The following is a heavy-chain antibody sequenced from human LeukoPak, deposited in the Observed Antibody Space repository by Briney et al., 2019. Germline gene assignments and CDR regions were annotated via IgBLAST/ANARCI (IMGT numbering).Heavy chain of an antibody. CDR2: ISSSSSYI. J-gene: IGHJ4*02. CDR1: GFTFSSYS. CDR3: ARVPDTEEGYYFDY. D-gene: IGHD6-13*01. V-gene: IGHV3-21*01. Sequence: PGGSLRLSCAASGFTFSSYSMNWARQAPGKGLEWVSSISSSSSYIYYADSVKGRFTISRDNAKNSLYLQMNSLRAEDTAVYYCARVPDTEEGYYFDYWGQGTLVTVSS.